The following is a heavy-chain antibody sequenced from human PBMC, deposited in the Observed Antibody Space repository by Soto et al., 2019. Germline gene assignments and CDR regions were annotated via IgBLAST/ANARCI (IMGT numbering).Heavy chain of an antibody. CDR2: IYWDDDK. CDR3: AHSNWRDPIYD. CDR1: GFSLSTGAVG. J-gene: IGHJ4*02. V-gene: IGHV2-5*02. Sequence: QITLKESGPTLVKPTQTLTLTCTFSGFSLSTGAVGVGWIRQPPGKALEWLALIYWDDDKHYSPSLKSRLTITKDTSKNQVVLTMTNMDPVDTDTYYCAHSNWRDPIYDWGQGTLVTVSS. D-gene: IGHD1-1*01.